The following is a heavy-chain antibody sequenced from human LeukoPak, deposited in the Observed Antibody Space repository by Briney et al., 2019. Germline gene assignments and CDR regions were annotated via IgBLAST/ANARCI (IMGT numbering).Heavy chain of an antibody. V-gene: IGHV3-30*18. CDR2: ISYDGSNK. CDR1: AFTFSTYG. CDR3: AKDRDTAVVVPTAGDY. Sequence: PGGSLRLSCAASAFTFSTYGMHWVRQAPGKGLEWVAVISYDGSNKHYADSVKGRFTISRDNSKNTLYLQMNSLRAEDTAVYYCAKDRDTAVVVPTAGDYWGQGTLVTVSS. D-gene: IGHD5-18*01. J-gene: IGHJ4*02.